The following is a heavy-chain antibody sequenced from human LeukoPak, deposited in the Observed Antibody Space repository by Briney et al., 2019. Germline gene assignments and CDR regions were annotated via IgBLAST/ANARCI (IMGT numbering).Heavy chain of an antibody. CDR3: ARGGSLDDYGDSTVVGY. V-gene: IGHV1-2*02. CDR2: INPNSGGT. Sequence: GASVKVSCKAFGYTFTGYYMHWVRQAPGQGLEWMGWINPNSGGTNYAQKFQGRVTMTRDTSISTAYMELSRLRSDDTAVYYCARGGSLDDYGDSTVVGYWGQGTLVTVSS. D-gene: IGHD4-17*01. CDR1: GYTFTGYY. J-gene: IGHJ4*02.